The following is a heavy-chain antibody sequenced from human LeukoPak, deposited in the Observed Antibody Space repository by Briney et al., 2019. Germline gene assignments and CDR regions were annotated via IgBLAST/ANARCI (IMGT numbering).Heavy chain of an antibody. Sequence: GGSLRLSCAASGFTFSTYSMNWVRQAPGKGLEYVSHMSPNGDNTYYADSVKGRFTISRDNSKNTLFLQVASLRGEDTAVYYCARAPREGYSGSYHDYWGQGTLVTVSS. D-gene: IGHD1-26*01. J-gene: IGHJ4*02. CDR3: ARAPREGYSGSYHDY. CDR2: MSPNGDNT. V-gene: IGHV3-64*02. CDR1: GFTFSTYS.